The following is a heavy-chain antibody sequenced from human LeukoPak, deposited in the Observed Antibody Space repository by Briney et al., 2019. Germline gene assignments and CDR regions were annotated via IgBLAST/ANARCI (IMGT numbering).Heavy chain of an antibody. CDR2: INPSGGST. Sequence: GASVKVSCKASGYTFTSYYMHWVRQAPGQGLEWMGIINPSGGSTSYAQKFQGRVTMTRDTSTSTVYMELSGLRSEDTAVYYCARDRYYYDSSGYPYYFDYWGQGTLVTVSS. J-gene: IGHJ4*02. V-gene: IGHV1-46*01. CDR3: ARDRYYYDSSGYPYYFDY. D-gene: IGHD3-22*01. CDR1: GYTFTSYY.